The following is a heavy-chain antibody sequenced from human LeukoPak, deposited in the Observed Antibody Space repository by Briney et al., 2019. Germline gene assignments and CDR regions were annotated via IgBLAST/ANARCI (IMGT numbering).Heavy chain of an antibody. CDR1: GFTFTTYN. J-gene: IGHJ4*02. V-gene: IGHV3-21*01. CDR2: ICITGLFP. Sequence: GGALRLSCVASGFTFTTYNIAWVRQAPGKGLEWVSSICITGLFPSYAHSVRGRFTISRESAEKSLFLQRNSLRVEDTVVYYCARLVTYDDYGAFDYWGQGTLGTVS. CDR3: ARLVTYDDYGAFDY. D-gene: IGHD4-17*01.